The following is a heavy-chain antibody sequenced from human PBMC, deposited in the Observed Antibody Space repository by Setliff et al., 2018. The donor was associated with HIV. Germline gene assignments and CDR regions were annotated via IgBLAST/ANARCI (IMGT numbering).Heavy chain of an antibody. CDR2: MNPNSGNT. Sequence: GASVKVSCKASGYTFTNYDINWVRQATGQGLEWVGWMNPNSGNTGYAQKFQGRVTMTRNTSRNTAYMELRSLTSEDTAVYYCARALAGGPYYDFWSGSYRDQYNYMDVWGKGTKVTVSS. D-gene: IGHD3-3*01. V-gene: IGHV1-8*02. CDR3: ARALAGGPYYDFWSGSYRDQYNYMDV. J-gene: IGHJ6*03. CDR1: GYTFTNYD.